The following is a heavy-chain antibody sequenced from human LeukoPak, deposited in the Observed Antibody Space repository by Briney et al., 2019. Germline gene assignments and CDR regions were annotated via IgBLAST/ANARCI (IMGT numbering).Heavy chain of an antibody. CDR1: GGSISSYY. V-gene: IGHV4-59*01. Sequence: PSETLSLTCTVSGGSISSYYWSWIRQPPGKGLEWIGSIYYSGSTNYNPSLKSRVTISVDTSKNQFSLKLSSVTAADTAVYYCAGSSPPGPWSGYYPDYWGQGTLVTVSS. D-gene: IGHD3-3*01. CDR3: AGSSPPGPWSGYYPDY. J-gene: IGHJ4*02. CDR2: IYYSGST.